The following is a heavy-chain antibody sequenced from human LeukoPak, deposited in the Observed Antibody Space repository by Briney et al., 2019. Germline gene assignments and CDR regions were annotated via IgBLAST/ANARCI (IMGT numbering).Heavy chain of an antibody. J-gene: IGHJ4*02. CDR2: ISSSGSYT. V-gene: IGHV3-21*01. CDR1: GFTFSSYN. CDR3: TRDPSDC. Sequence: GGSLRLSCVASGFTFSSYNMNWVRQAPGKRLEWVSSISSSGSYTFYADSLKGRSTISRDNAKNSLFLQMNSLTAEDTAVYYCTRDPSDCWGQGTLVTVSS.